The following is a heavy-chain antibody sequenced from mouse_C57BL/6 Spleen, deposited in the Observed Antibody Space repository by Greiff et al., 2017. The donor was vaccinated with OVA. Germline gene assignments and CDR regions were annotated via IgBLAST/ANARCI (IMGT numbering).Heavy chain of an antibody. CDR3: VRHSYDGYYYAMDY. D-gene: IGHD2-3*01. J-gene: IGHJ4*01. CDR2: IRSKSNNYAT. Sequence: GGGLVQPKGSLKLSCAASGFSFNTYAMNWVRQAPGKGLEWVARIRSKSNNYATYYADSVKDRFTISRDDSESMLYLQMNNLKTEDTAMYYCVRHSYDGYYYAMDYWGQGTSVTFSS. CDR1: GFSFNTYA. V-gene: IGHV10-1*01.